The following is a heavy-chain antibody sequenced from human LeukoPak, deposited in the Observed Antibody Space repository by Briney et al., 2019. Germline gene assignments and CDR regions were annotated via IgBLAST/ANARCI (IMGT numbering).Heavy chain of an antibody. CDR1: GFTFSSYG. CDR3: AKVVSANEYYMDV. CDR2: IRYDGSNK. D-gene: IGHD1-1*01. Sequence: PGGSLRLSCAASGFTFSSYGMHWVRQAPGKGLEWVAFIRYDGSNKYYADSVKGRFTISRDNSKNTLYLQMNSLRAEDTAVYYCAKVVSANEYYMDVWGKGTTVTVSS. V-gene: IGHV3-30*02. J-gene: IGHJ6*03.